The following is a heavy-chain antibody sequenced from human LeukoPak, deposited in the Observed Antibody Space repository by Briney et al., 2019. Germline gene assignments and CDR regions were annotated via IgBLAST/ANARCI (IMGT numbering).Heavy chain of an antibody. CDR3: VTDCDRTNGY. J-gene: IGHJ4*02. CDR1: GFTFSTYS. V-gene: IGHV3-48*04. CDR2: ITGSSTTI. Sequence: PGGSLRLSCAASGFTFSTYSMNWVRQAPGKGLEWVSYITGSSTTIYYADSVKGRFTISRDNAENSLYLQVNSLRAEDTAVYYCVTDCDRTNGYWGQGTLVTVSS. D-gene: IGHD2-21*02.